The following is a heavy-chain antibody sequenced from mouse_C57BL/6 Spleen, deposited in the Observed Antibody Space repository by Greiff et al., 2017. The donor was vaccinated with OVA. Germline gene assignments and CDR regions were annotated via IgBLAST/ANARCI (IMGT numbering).Heavy chain of an antibody. D-gene: IGHD1-1*01. CDR3: AREVFTTVVATGYYAMDY. Sequence: VQLQQPGAELVKPGASVKLSCKASGYTFTSYWMHWVKQRPGQGLEWIGMIHPNSGSTNYNEKFKSKATLTVDNSSSTAYMQLSSLTSEDSAVYYCAREVFTTVVATGYYAMDYWGQGTSVTVSS. J-gene: IGHJ4*01. V-gene: IGHV1-64*01. CDR2: IHPNSGST. CDR1: GYTFTSYW.